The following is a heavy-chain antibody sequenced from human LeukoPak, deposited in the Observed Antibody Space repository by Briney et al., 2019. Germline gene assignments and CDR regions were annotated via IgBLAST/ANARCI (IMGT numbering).Heavy chain of an antibody. Sequence: KPSETLSLTCTVSGGSISSSSYYWGWTRQPPGKGLEWIGSIYYSGSTYYNPSLKSRVTISVDTSKNQFSLKLSSVTAADTAVYYCARDVYYGSGKDYYYYYMDVWGKGTTVTVSS. D-gene: IGHD3-10*01. CDR3: ARDVYYGSGKDYYYYYMDV. J-gene: IGHJ6*03. V-gene: IGHV4-39*07. CDR2: IYYSGST. CDR1: GGSISSSSYY.